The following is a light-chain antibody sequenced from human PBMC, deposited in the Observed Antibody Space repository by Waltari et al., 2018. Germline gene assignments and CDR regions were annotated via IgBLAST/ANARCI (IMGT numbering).Light chain of an antibody. Sequence: QSALTQPASLSGSPGQSITISCAGTKNDIGTYNFVSWFQQFPGQAPKLIVSEAPKRPSGVSYRFSGSKSGNTASLTISGLQAEDEADYYCCSYAGGSRVIFGGGTKLTVL. J-gene: IGLJ2*01. V-gene: IGLV2-23*01. CDR3: CSYAGGSRVI. CDR2: EAP. CDR1: KNDIGTYNF.